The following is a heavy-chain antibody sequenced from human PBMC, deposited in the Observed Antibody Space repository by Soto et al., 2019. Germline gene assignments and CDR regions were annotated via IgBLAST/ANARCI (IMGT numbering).Heavy chain of an antibody. V-gene: IGHV1-69*08. CDR1: GGTFSSYT. CDR3: ARDSPASL. CDR2: IIPILGIA. J-gene: IGHJ4*02. Sequence: QVQLVQSGAEVKKPGSSVKVSCKASGGTFSSYTISWVRQAPGQGLEWMGRIIPILGIANYAQKFQGRVTITADKATSTAYMELSSRRSGDTAGYYCARDSPASLWGQGTLVTVSS.